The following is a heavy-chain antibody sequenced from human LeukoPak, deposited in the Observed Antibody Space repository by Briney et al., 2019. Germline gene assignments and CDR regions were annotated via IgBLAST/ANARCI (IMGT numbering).Heavy chain of an antibody. CDR3: ARAGWNLELRLDY. D-gene: IGHD1-7*01. V-gene: IGHV4-4*07. Sequence: SDTLSLTCTVSGGSISNYYWAWIRQPVGRELEWIGRVSSSGSSNYNPSLESRVTISVDASKKQFSLQLNSVTPEDTAVYYCARAGWNLELRLDYWGQGTLVTVSS. CDR1: GGSISNYY. CDR2: VSSSGSS. J-gene: IGHJ4*02.